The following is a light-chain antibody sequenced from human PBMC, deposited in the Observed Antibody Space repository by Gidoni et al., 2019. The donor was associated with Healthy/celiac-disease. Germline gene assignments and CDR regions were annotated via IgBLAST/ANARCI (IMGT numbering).Light chain of an antibody. CDR2: AAS. Sequence: DIQMTQSPSSLSASVGDRVTITCRASQSISSYLNWYKQKPGKAPKLLLYAASSLQSGVPSRFSGSGSGTYFTLTISSLQPEDFATYYCQHSYSTPRTFGQXTKVEIK. J-gene: IGKJ1*01. V-gene: IGKV1-39*01. CDR3: QHSYSTPRT. CDR1: QSISSY.